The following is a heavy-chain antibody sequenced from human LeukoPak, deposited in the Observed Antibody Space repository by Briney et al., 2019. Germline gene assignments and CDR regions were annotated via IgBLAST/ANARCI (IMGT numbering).Heavy chain of an antibody. CDR3: ARVLDSSGYYYLLYYYGMDV. D-gene: IGHD3-22*01. CDR1: GGSFSGYY. V-gene: IGHV4-34*01. Sequence: SETLSLTCAVYGGSFSGYYWSWIRQPPGKGLEWIGEINHSGSTNYNPSLKSRVTISVDTSKNQFSLKLSSVTAADTAVYYCARVLDSSGYYYLLYYYGMDVWGQGTTVTASS. J-gene: IGHJ6*02. CDR2: INHSGST.